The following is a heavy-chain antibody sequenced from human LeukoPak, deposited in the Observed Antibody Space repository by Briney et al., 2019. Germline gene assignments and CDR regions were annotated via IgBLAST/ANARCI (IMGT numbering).Heavy chain of an antibody. J-gene: IGHJ4*02. CDR3: ARNLPYNYYGSGSYYTAIDY. CDR2: ISSSSSYI. CDR1: GFTFSSYS. Sequence: GGSLRLSCAAPGFTFSSYSMNWVRQAPGKGLEWVSSISSSSSYIYYADSVKGRFTISRDNAKNSLYLQMNSLRAEDTAVYYCARNLPYNYYGSGSYYTAIDYWGQGTLVTVSS. D-gene: IGHD3-10*01. V-gene: IGHV3-21*01.